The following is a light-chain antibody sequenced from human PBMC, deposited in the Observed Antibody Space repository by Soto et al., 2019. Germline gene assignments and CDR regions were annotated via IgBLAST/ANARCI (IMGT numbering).Light chain of an antibody. CDR3: AAWDDSLNCWV. CDR1: SSNIGSSS. CDR2: SNN. J-gene: IGLJ3*02. Sequence: QSVLTQPPSASGTPGQRVTISCSGSSSNIGSSSVNWYQQLPGTAPKVLIYSNNQRPSGVPDRFSGSKSGTSASLAISGLQSEDEADYYCAAWDDSLNCWVFGGGTQLTVL. V-gene: IGLV1-44*01.